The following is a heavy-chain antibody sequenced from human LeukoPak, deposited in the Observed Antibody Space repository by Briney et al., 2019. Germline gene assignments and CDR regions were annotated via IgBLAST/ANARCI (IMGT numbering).Heavy chain of an antibody. Sequence: GPSVKASCKASAYTFTRSGISWVRQAPGQGLEWMGWISTYNGNTNYLQKLQGRGTITTDTSTSTAYMELRSLTSYDTAVYYCTRGVYTRGPFDYWGQGTLVTVSS. CDR3: TRGVYTRGPFDY. J-gene: IGHJ4*02. V-gene: IGHV1-18*01. D-gene: IGHD5-12*01. CDR1: AYTFTRSG. CDR2: ISTYNGNT.